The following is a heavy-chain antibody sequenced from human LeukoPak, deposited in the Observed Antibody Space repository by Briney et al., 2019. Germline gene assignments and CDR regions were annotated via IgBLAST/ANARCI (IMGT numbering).Heavy chain of an antibody. V-gene: IGHV3-30*18. D-gene: IGHD1-26*01. J-gene: IGHJ6*03. Sequence: GGSLRLSCAASGFTFSIYGMHWVRQAPGKGLEWVAAIIYDGSNKYYADSVKGRFTISRDNSKNTLYLQMNSLRAEDTAVYYCAKGRGWEASYYYYYMDVWGKGTTVTISS. CDR2: IIYDGSNK. CDR1: GFTFSIYG. CDR3: AKGRGWEASYYYYYMDV.